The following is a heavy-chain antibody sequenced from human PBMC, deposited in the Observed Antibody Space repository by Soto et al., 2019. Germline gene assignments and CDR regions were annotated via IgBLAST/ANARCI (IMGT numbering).Heavy chain of an antibody. CDR1: GFTFSTYT. V-gene: IGHV3-21*04. CDR3: ARLYCSSDDCFSQIDY. CDR2: ISSGSSYI. J-gene: IGHJ4*02. Sequence: GSLRLSCAASGFTFSTYTMNWVRQAPGKGLEWVSSISSGSSYIYYADSVKGRFTISRDNAKNSLYLQMNSLRDEDAATYYCARLYCSSDDCFSQIDYWGQGALVTVSS. D-gene: IGHD2-2*01.